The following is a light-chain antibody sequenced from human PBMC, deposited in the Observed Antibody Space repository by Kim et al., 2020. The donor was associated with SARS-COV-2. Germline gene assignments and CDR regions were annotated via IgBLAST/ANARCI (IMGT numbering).Light chain of an antibody. CDR1: HSISSW. Sequence: ASVGGRVTITCRASHSISSWLAWYQQEPGEAQKLLIYKASSLERGVRSMFSGSGSGTEFTLTISSLQPDVFATYYCQQYNSYPYTLGRGTKLEI. J-gene: IGKJ2*01. CDR3: QQYNSYPYT. CDR2: KAS. V-gene: IGKV1-5*03.